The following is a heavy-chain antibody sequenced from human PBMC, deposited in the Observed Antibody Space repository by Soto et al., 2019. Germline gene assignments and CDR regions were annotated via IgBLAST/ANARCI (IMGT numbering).Heavy chain of an antibody. CDR3: ARHRKDYYGSGSVAHEYFQH. J-gene: IGHJ1*01. V-gene: IGHV4-59*08. CDR1: GGSISSYY. D-gene: IGHD3-10*01. CDR2: IYYSGST. Sequence: SETLSLTCTVSGGSISSYYWSWIRQPPGKGLEWIGYIYYSGSTTYNPSLKSRVTISVDTSKNQFSLKLSSVTAADTAVYYCARHRKDYYGSGSVAHEYFQHWGQGTLVTVSS.